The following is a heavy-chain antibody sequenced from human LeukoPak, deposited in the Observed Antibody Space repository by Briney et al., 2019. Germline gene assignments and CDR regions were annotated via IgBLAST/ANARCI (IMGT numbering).Heavy chain of an antibody. CDR2: ISGSGGST. CDR3: AKGTYSSPPRDY. J-gene: IGHJ4*02. D-gene: IGHD6-13*01. CDR1: GFTFSSCA. V-gene: IGHV3-23*01. Sequence: PGGSLRLSRAASGFTFSSCAMSWVRQAPGKGLEWVSAISGSGGSTYYADSVKGRFTISRDNSKNTPFLQMNSLRAEDTAVYYCAKGTYSSPPRDYWGQGTLVTVSS.